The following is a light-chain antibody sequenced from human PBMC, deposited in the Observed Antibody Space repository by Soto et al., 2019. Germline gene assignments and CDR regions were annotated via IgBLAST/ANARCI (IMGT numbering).Light chain of an antibody. Sequence: QSAVTQPASVTGSPGQSITISCTGTSSDIGSYNYVSWYQQHPGQAPKLMIYDVTNRPSWVSNRFSGSKSGNTASLTISGLHAEAEADYYCSSPRSSSFYVFGTGTKLTVL. J-gene: IGLJ1*01. CDR1: SSDIGSYNY. CDR3: SSPRSSSFYV. CDR2: DVT. V-gene: IGLV2-14*03.